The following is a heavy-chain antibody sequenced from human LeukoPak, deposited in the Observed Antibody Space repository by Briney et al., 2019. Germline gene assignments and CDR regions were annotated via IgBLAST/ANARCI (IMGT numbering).Heavy chain of an antibody. CDR1: NGSISSYH. Sequence: SETLSLTCTVSNGSISSYHWSWVRQPPGKGLEWIGYILTSGTTNCNPSLKSRLTISVDTSKNHFTLKLSSVTAADTAVYYCARLRVSGSYLYYFDYWGQGTLVTVSS. V-gene: IGHV4-4*09. D-gene: IGHD1-26*01. CDR3: ARLRVSGSYLYYFDY. CDR2: ILTSGTT. J-gene: IGHJ4*02.